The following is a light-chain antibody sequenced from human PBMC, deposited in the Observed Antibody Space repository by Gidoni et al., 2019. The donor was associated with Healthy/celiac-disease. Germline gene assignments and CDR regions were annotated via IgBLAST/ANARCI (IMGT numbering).Light chain of an antibody. CDR3: HLDT. CDR2: DAS. Sequence: DIVLTQSPATLSLSPGERATLSCRASQSVSSFLAWYQQKPGQAPRLLIYDASNRATGIPARFSGSGSGTDFTLTISSLEPEDFAVYYCHLDTFXQXTKLEIK. CDR1: QSVSSF. V-gene: IGKV3-11*01. J-gene: IGKJ2*01.